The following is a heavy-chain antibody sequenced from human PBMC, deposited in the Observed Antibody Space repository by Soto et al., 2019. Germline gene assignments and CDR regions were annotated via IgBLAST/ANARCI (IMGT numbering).Heavy chain of an antibody. D-gene: IGHD3-3*01. CDR2: VYHTGRT. V-gene: IGHV4-61*01. Sequence: SETLSLTWTVSGGSFKSGSYCWSWIRQPPGKGLEWIGYVYHTGRTSYNPSLKSRVSISMDTSKNQFSLNLDSVTAADTAVYFCARDFAYFDSWGQGTLVTVSS. CDR1: GGSFKSGSYC. CDR3: ARDFAYFDS. J-gene: IGHJ4*02.